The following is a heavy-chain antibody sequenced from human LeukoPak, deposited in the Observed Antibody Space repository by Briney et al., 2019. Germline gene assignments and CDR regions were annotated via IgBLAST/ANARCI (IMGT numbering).Heavy chain of an antibody. V-gene: IGHV3-23*01. CDR3: AKDLGSNGYYNS. CDR1: GFTFNSYA. CDR2: ISGSGGST. J-gene: IGHJ4*02. D-gene: IGHD3-9*01. Sequence: GGSLRLSCAASGFTFNSYAMSWVRQAPGKGLEWASAISGSGGSTFYADSVKGRFTISRDNSKNTLYLQMNSLRAEDTAVYYCAKDLGSNGYYNSWGQGTLVTVSS.